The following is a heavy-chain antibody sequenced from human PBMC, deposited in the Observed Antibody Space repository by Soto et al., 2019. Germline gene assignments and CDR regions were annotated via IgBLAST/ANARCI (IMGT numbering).Heavy chain of an antibody. J-gene: IGHJ4*02. Sequence: GGSLILSCASSGVTFSSHAMHGVRQAPGKGLEWVANIWFDGSNKNYADSVKGRFTISRDNSKNTLFLQVNSLRAEDTAIYYCARAAYTSGYYYFDHWGQGTPVTVSS. V-gene: IGHV3-33*01. CDR3: ARAAYTSGYYYFDH. D-gene: IGHD6-19*01. CDR1: GVTFSSHA. CDR2: IWFDGSNK.